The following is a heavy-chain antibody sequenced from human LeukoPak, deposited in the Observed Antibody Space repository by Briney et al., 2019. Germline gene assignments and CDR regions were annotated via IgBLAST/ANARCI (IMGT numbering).Heavy chain of an antibody. CDR3: ARSSYSRRPDNWFDP. CDR2: INPNSGGT. D-gene: IGHD1-26*01. CDR1: GYTFTGYY. V-gene: IGHV1-2*02. Sequence: ASVKVSCKASGYTFTGYYMHWVRQAPGQGREWMGWINPNSGGTNYAQKFQGRVTMTRDTSISTAYMELSRLRSDDTAVYYCARSSYSRRPDNWFDPWGQGTLVTVSS. J-gene: IGHJ5*02.